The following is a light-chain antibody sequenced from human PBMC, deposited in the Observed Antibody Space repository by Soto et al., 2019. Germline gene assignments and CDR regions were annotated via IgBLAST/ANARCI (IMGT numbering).Light chain of an antibody. CDR3: QQYGSSPEYT. Sequence: EIVLTQSPGTLSLSPGERATLSCRASQSVSSSYLAWYQQKPGQAPRLLIYGASSTATGIPDRFSGSGSGTDFTLTISXLXPEDFAVXYCQQYGSSPEYTFGQGTKLEIK. CDR1: QSVSSSY. V-gene: IGKV3-20*01. CDR2: GAS. J-gene: IGKJ2*01.